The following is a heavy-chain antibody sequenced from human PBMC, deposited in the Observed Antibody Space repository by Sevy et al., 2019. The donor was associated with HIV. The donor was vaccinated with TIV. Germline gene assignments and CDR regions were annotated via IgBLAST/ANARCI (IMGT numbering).Heavy chain of an antibody. CDR2: FDPEDEET. J-gene: IGHJ4*02. D-gene: IGHD3-22*01. Sequence: ASVKVSCKVSGYTLSELSMHWVRLAPGKGLEWMGSFDPEDEETTYAQKFQGRVTMTEDTSTDTAYMELSSLRSEDTAVYYWATTKDYYDSSGSPFDYWGQGTLVTVSS. V-gene: IGHV1-24*01. CDR1: GYTLSELS. CDR3: ATTKDYYDSSGSPFDY.